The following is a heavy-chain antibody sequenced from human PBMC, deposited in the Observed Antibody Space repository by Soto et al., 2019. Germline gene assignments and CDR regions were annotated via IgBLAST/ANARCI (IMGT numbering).Heavy chain of an antibody. CDR2: ISPISRT. J-gene: IGHJ4*02. D-gene: IGHD1-26*01. CDR1: GYSFTSSS. Sequence: QVELVQSGAEVKKPGASVKVSCKASGYSFTSSSMHWVRQAPGQGLEWVGIISPISRTTSAQKCQGRVTMTRDTSTSTVYMELTSLKSDETAIYYCARDRRTAIVGAAPADYWGQGTLVTVSS. V-gene: IGHV1-46*01. CDR3: ARDRRTAIVGAAPADY.